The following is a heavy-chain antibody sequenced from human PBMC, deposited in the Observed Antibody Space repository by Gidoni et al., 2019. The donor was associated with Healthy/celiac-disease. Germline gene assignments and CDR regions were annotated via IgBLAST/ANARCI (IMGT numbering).Heavy chain of an antibody. CDR2: LYWDDDR. CDR1: GLSLSTCGVG. D-gene: IGHD6-6*01. CDR3: AHRDVEYSSSGAFDI. Sequence: QITLKESRPTLAKPTQTLTLTCTFSGLSLSTCGVGVGWIRQPPGKALEWLALLYWDDDRRYSPFLKSRRTITKDTSTNQVVLTMTNMDPVDTATYYCAHRDVEYSSSGAFDIWGQGTMVTVSS. J-gene: IGHJ3*02. V-gene: IGHV2-5*02.